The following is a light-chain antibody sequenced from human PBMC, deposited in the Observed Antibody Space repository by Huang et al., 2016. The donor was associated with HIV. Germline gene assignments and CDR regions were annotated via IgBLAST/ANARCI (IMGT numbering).Light chain of an antibody. V-gene: IGKV4-1*01. J-gene: IGKJ2*01. CDR2: WAS. CDR3: QQYYATPYT. Sequence: DIVMTQSPDSLAVSLGERANINCTSSQSILYTSNNKNFLAWYQQKPGQPPKLLIYWASTRESGVPDRFSGIGSATDFTLTVGSLQAEDVATYYCQQYYATPYTFGQGTKLEIK. CDR1: QSILYTSNNKNF.